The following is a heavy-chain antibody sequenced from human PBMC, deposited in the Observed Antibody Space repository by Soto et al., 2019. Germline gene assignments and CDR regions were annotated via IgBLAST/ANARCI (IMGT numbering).Heavy chain of an antibody. CDR3: AKDSVVPAAMHNYYYYYMDV. J-gene: IGHJ6*03. CDR2: ISGSGGST. Sequence: PGGSLRLSCAASGFTFSSYAMSWVRQAPGKGLEWVSAISGSGGSTYYADSVKGRFTISRDNSKNTLYLQMNSLRAEDTAVYYYAKDSVVPAAMHNYYYYYMDVWGKGTTVTVSS. D-gene: IGHD2-2*01. V-gene: IGHV3-23*01. CDR1: GFTFSSYA.